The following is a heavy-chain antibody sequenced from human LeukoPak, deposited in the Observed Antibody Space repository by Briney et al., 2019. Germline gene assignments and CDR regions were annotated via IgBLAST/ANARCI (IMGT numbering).Heavy chain of an antibody. CDR1: GGSISSGDYY. D-gene: IGHD5-18*01. Sequence: SETLSLTCTVSGGSISSGDYYWSWIRQPPGKGLEWIGYTYYSGSTYYNPSLKSRVTISVDTSKNQFSLKLSSVTAADTAVYYCASGGGYSYGRPYYFDYWGQGTLVTVSS. CDR3: ASGGGYSYGRPYYFDY. J-gene: IGHJ4*02. CDR2: TYYSGST. V-gene: IGHV4-30-4*01.